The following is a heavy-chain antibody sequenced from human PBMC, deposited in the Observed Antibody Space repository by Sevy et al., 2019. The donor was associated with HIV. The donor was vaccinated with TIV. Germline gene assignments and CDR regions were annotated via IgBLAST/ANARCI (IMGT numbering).Heavy chain of an antibody. CDR1: GFTFSDYY. CDR2: ISSSGSTI. D-gene: IGHD6-13*01. CDR3: ARDSEIAAAAPYYFDY. Sequence: LSLTCAASGFTFSDYYMSWIRQAPGKGLEWVSYISSSGSTIYYADSVKGRFTISRDNAKNSLYLQMNSLRAEDTAVYYCARDSEIAAAAPYYFDYWGQGTLVTVSS. J-gene: IGHJ4*02. V-gene: IGHV3-11*01.